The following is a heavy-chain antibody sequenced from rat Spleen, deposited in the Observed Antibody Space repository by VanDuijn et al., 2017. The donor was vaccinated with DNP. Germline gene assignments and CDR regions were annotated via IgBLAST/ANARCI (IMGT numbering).Heavy chain of an antibody. J-gene: IGHJ2*01. Sequence: EVQLVESGGGLVQPGRSLKLSCAASGFAFSDHAMAWVRQAPKKGLEWVATISYDGSRSNYRDSVKGRFTISRDNAKNTLYLQMDSLRSEDTATYYCARVSGYDYFDYWGQGVMVTLSS. D-gene: IGHD4-3*01. CDR2: ISYDGSRS. CDR3: ARVSGYDYFDY. CDR1: GFAFSDHA. V-gene: IGHV5-7*01.